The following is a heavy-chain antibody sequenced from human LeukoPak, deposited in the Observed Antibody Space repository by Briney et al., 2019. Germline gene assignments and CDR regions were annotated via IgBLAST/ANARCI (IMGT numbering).Heavy chain of an antibody. Sequence: SQTLSLTCAISGDSVSNNSAAWNWLRQSPSRGLEWLGRTYYTSRWYNDYAVSVQSRVTINPDTSKNQFSLQLNSVISEDTAVYYCARGQELAYFDSWGQGTLVTVSS. J-gene: IGHJ4*02. CDR1: GDSVSNNSAA. D-gene: IGHD6-13*01. V-gene: IGHV6-1*01. CDR2: TYYTSRWYN. CDR3: ARGQELAYFDS.